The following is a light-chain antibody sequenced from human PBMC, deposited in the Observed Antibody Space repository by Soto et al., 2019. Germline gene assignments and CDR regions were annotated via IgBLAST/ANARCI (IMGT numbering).Light chain of an antibody. CDR3: QSYDSSLSGNVV. V-gene: IGLV1-40*01. CDR2: GNS. CDR1: SSNIGAGYD. Sequence: QSVLTQPPSVSGAPVQRVTISCIGSSSNIGAGYDVHWYQQLPGTAPKLLIYGNSNRPSGVPDRFSGSKSGTSASLAITGLQAEDEADYYCQSYDSSLSGNVVFGGGTKLTVL. J-gene: IGLJ2*01.